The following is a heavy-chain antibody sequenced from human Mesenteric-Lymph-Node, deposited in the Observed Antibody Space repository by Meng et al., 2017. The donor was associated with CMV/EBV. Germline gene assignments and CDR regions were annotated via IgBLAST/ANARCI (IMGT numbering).Heavy chain of an antibody. CDR2: ISSSGSTI. D-gene: IGHD2-2*01. Sequence: GESLKISCAASGFTFSSYSMNWVRQAPGKGLEWVSYISSSGSTIYYADSVKGRFTISRDNAKNSLYLQMNSLRAEDTAVYYCARDGGYCSSTSCYRAYYYYGMDVWGQGTTVTVSS. CDR3: ARDGGYCSSTSCYRAYYYYGMDV. V-gene: IGHV3-48*04. J-gene: IGHJ6*02. CDR1: GFTFSSYS.